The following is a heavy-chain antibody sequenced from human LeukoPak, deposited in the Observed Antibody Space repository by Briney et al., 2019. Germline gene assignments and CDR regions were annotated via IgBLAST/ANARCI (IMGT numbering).Heavy chain of an antibody. D-gene: IGHD6-19*01. Sequence: GGSLRLSXAASGFTFSSFGMNWVGQAPGKGLEWVSCISGSSSYIYYSDSVKGRFTISRDNAKNSLYLQMNSLRAEDTAVYYCVRPNGAVAGTFWFDPWGQGTLVTVSS. V-gene: IGHV3-21*01. J-gene: IGHJ5*02. CDR1: GFTFSSFG. CDR2: ISGSSSYI. CDR3: VRPNGAVAGTFWFDP.